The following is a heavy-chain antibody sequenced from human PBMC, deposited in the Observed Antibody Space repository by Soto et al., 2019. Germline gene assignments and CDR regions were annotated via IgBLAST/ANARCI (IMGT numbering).Heavy chain of an antibody. CDR2: MNPNSGNT. V-gene: IGHV1-8*01. Sequence: GASVKVSCKASGYAFTSYDINWVRQATGQGLEWMGWMNPNSGNTGYAQKFQGRVTMTRNTSISTAYMELSSLRSEDTAVYYCARGGTGYYYYGMDVWGQGTTVTVSS. D-gene: IGHD3-10*01. CDR3: ARGGTGYYYYGMDV. J-gene: IGHJ6*02. CDR1: GYAFTSYD.